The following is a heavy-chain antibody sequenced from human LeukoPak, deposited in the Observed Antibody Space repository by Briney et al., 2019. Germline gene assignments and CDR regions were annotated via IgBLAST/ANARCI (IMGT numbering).Heavy chain of an antibody. V-gene: IGHV4-30-4*07. Sequence: PSQTLSLTCAVSGGYISSGGYSWSWIRQPPGKGLEWIGYIYYSGSTYYNPSLKSRVTISKNQFSLKLSSVTAADTAVYYCARGRDDILTGYYSVALVDYWGQGTLVTVSS. CDR1: GGYISSGGYS. J-gene: IGHJ4*02. CDR2: IYYSGST. CDR3: ARGRDDILTGYYSVALVDY. D-gene: IGHD3-9*01.